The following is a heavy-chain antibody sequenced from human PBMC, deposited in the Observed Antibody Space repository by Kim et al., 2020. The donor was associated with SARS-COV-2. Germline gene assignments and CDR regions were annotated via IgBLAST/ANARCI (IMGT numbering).Heavy chain of an antibody. CDR1: GFIFSSYG. D-gene: IGHD3-10*01. CDR3: AKDGLVRGAGYYYGVDF. V-gene: IGHV3-30*02. Sequence: GGSLRLSCAASGFIFSSYGMHWVRQAPGKGLEWVSLIGYDGSDKYYSESVKGRFTISRDDSKNTLDLQMNSLRAEDTTVYYCAKDGLVRGAGYYYGVDFGGQGLTATASS. CDR2: IGYDGSDK. J-gene: IGHJ6*02.